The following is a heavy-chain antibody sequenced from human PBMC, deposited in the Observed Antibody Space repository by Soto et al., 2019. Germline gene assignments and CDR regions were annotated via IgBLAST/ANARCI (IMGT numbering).Heavy chain of an antibody. CDR3: ARDLNWGFDY. D-gene: IGHD7-27*01. V-gene: IGHV3-48*02. J-gene: IGHJ4*02. CDR2: XXXXXXXT. Sequence: GGSLRLSCAASGFTFSSYSMNWVRQAPGKXXXXXXXXXXXXXXTSYAASVKGRFTISRDNAKNSLYLQMNSLRDEDMAVYYCARDLNWGFDYWGRGTLVTVSS. CDR1: GFTFSSYS.